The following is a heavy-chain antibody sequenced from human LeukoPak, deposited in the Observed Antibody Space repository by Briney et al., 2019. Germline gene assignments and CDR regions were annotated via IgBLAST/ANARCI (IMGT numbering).Heavy chain of an antibody. CDR1: VFTFSGSA. Sequence: GGSLRLSCAASVFTFSGSAMHWVRQASGKGLEWVGRIRGKGNNYASAYAASVKGRFSIYRDDSKNTAYLQMNGLKTEHTAMYYCARTLVYDYVWGSYRYRPPTFDYWGQGTLITVSS. D-gene: IGHD3-16*02. J-gene: IGHJ4*02. CDR2: IRGKGNNYAS. V-gene: IGHV3-73*01. CDR3: ARTLVYDYVWGSYRYRPPTFDY.